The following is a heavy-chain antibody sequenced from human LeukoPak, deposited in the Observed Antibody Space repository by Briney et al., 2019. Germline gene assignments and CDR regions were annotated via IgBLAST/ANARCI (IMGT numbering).Heavy chain of an antibody. CDR1: GFTFSSYG. CDR2: IWYDGSNK. Sequence: GGSLRLSCAASGFTFSSYGMHWVRQAPGKGLEWVAVIWYDGSNKYYADSVKGRFTISRDNSKNTLYLQMNSLRAEDTAVYYCAKEQRGSGSYFGYWGQGILVTVSS. D-gene: IGHD1-26*01. CDR3: AKEQRGSGSYFGY. V-gene: IGHV3-33*06. J-gene: IGHJ4*02.